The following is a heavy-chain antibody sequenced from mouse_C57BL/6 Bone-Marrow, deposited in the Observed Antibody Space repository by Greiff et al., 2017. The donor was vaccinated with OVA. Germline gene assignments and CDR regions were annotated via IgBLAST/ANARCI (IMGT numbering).Heavy chain of an antibody. CDR2: ISSGSSTI. V-gene: IGHV5-17*01. CDR1: GFTFSDYG. CDR3: ATIYDGYYEFAY. Sequence: VQLQESGGGLVKPGGSLKLSCAASGFTFSDYGMHWVRQAPEKGLEWVAYISSGSSTIYYADTVKGRFTISRDNAKNTLFLQMTSLRSEDTAMYYCATIYDGYYEFAYWGQGTLVTVSA. J-gene: IGHJ3*01. D-gene: IGHD2-3*01.